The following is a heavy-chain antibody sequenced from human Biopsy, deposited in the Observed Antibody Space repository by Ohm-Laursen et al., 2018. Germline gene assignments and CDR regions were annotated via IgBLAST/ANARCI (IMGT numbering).Heavy chain of an antibody. V-gene: IGHV1-18*01. CDR3: ARGEVTFGELIVSLDS. J-gene: IGHJ4*02. Sequence: GASVKVSCKTSGYNFISYSINWVRQAPGQGLEWMGWIRPLNGDTKYGQTFQDRVTMTTDTSTSTVYMELTSLRSDDTAVYYCARGEVTFGELIVSLDSWGQGTLVTVSS. CDR1: GYNFISYS. D-gene: IGHD3-16*02. CDR2: IRPLNGDT.